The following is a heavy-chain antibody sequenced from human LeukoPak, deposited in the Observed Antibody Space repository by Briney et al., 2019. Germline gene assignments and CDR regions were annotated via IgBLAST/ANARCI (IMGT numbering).Heavy chain of an antibody. CDR2: IRYDGSNK. V-gene: IGHV3-30*02. D-gene: IGHD5-12*01. J-gene: IGHJ6*03. CDR1: RFTFNSYG. Sequence: GGSLRLSCAASRFTFNSYGMHWVRQAPGKGLEWVAFIRYDGSNKYYADSVKGRFTISRDNSKNTLYLQMKSLRAEDTAVYYCAKGGGYEAQYYYYYLDVWGKGTTVTISS. CDR3: AKGGGYEAQYYYYYLDV.